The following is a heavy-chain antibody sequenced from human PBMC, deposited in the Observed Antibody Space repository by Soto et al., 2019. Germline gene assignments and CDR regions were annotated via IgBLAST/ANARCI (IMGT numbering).Heavy chain of an antibody. V-gene: IGHV3-30*18. CDR1: GFAFINYA. J-gene: IGHJ6*02. CDR2: ISYDGQDK. D-gene: IGHD6-19*01. Sequence: QVWLVESGGGVVQPGRSLRLSCAASGFAFINYAMHWVRQAPGKGLEWVAVISYDGQDKFYRDSVKGRFTISRDNSKNLVYLQMNSLRPVDTAVYYCAKAEDAAIPVAGYYYYCGMDVWGQGTTVTVS. CDR3: AKAEDAAIPVAGYYYYCGMDV.